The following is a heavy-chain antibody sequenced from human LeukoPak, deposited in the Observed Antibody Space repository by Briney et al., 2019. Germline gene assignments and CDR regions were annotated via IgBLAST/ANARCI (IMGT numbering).Heavy chain of an antibody. J-gene: IGHJ6*04. CDR1: GGSVSSGSYY. D-gene: IGHD3-10*01. CDR2: IYYSGST. Sequence: PSETLSLTCTVSGGSVSSGSYYWSWIRQPPGTGLEWIGYIYYSGSTNYNPSLKSRVTISVGTSKNQFSLKLSSVTAADTAVYYCARAAMVRGVILGYYGMDVWGKGTTVTVSS. V-gene: IGHV4-61*01. CDR3: ARAAMVRGVILGYYGMDV.